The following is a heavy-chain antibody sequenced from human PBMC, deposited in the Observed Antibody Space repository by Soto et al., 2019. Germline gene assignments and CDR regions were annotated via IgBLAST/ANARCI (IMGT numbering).Heavy chain of an antibody. CDR1: GFTFNSYS. D-gene: IGHD1-26*01. V-gene: IGHV3-48*02. CDR2: ISSGGSTI. J-gene: IGHJ6*02. CDR3: ARASREGYYYYYGMDV. Sequence: GGSLRLSCAASGFTFNSYSMNWVRQAPGKGLEWVSYISSGGSTIFYANSVKGRFTISRDNAKNSLYLQVNSLRDEDTALYYCARASREGYYYYYGMDVWGQGTTVTVSS.